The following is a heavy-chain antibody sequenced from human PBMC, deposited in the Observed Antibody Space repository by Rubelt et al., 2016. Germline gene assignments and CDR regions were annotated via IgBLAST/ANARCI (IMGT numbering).Heavy chain of an antibody. V-gene: IGHV3-23*01. D-gene: IGHD6-19*01. Sequence: NYAMNWVRQAPGKGLEWVSALSGSGGDTFHADSVKGRFTISRDNSKNTLYLQMNSLRAEDTAVYYCARGTFSSGWLSWGQGTLVTVSS. CDR2: LSGSGGDT. J-gene: IGHJ5*02. CDR1: NYA. CDR3: ARGTFSSGWLS.